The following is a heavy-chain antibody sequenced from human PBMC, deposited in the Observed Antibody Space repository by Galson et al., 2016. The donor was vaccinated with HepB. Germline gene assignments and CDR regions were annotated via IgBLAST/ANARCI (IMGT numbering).Heavy chain of an antibody. CDR2: IYPGDSDT. CDR3: ARREAWYDGSGSFYSFDV. Sequence: QSGAEVKKPGESLKISCKGSGYSFTKYWIGWVRQMPGKGLEWMGIIYPGDSDTRYSPSFQGQATISADKSMNTAYLHWSSLKASDTAIYYCARREAWYDGSGSFYSFDVWGQGTLVTVSS. V-gene: IGHV5-51*01. CDR1: GYSFTKYW. D-gene: IGHD3-10*01. J-gene: IGHJ4*02.